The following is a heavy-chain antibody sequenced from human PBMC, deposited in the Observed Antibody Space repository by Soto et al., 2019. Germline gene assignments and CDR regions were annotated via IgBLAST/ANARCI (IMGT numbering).Heavy chain of an antibody. Sequence: PGGSLRLSCAASGFTFSNAWMSGVRQPPGKGLEWVGRIKSKTDGGTTDYVAPVKGRFIISRDDSKNMVYLQMNSLKTEDTAMYYCTTGQVAGTRDYWGQGTLVTVSS. CDR3: TTGQVAGTRDY. CDR2: IKSKTDGGTT. J-gene: IGHJ4*02. D-gene: IGHD6-19*01. CDR1: GFTFSNAW. V-gene: IGHV3-15*01.